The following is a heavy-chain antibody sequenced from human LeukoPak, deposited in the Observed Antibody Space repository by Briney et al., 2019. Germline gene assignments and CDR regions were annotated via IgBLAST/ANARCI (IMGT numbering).Heavy chain of an antibody. CDR2: IYHSGST. V-gene: IGHV4-38-2*01. J-gene: IGHJ4*02. CDR3: ARRSSSWFPYDY. CDR1: DYSISSGYY. D-gene: IGHD6-13*01. Sequence: KASETLSLTCAVSDYSISSGYYWGWIRQPPGKGLEWIGSIYHSGSTYYNPSLKSRVTISVDTSKNQFSLKLSSVTAADTAVYYCARRSSSWFPYDYWGQGTLVTVSS.